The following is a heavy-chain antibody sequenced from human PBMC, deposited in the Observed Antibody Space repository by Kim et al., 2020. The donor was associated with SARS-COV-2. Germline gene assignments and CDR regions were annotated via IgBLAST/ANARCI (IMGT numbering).Heavy chain of an antibody. J-gene: IGHJ4*02. CDR1: GGSFSGYY. V-gene: IGHV4-34*01. CDR3: ARGWNSARFDWLSRGGNYFDY. CDR2: INHSGST. Sequence: SETLSLTCAVYGGSFSGYYWSWIRQPPGKGLEWIGEINHSGSTNYNPSLKSRVTISVDTSKNQFSLKLSSVTAADTAVYYCARGWNSARFDWLSRGGNYFDYWGQGTLVTVSS. D-gene: IGHD3-9*01.